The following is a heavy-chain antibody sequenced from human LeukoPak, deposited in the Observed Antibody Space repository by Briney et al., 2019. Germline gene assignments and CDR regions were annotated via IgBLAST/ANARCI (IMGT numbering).Heavy chain of an antibody. J-gene: IGHJ6*03. Sequence: PSETLSLTCTVSGGSISSYYWSWIRQPPGKGLEWIGSIYYSGSTNYNPSLKSRVTISVDTSKNQFSLKLSSVTAADTAVYYCARDKLVYSSSLGEVTKDPYYYYMDVWGKGTTVTISS. D-gene: IGHD6-13*01. CDR2: IYYSGST. CDR3: ARDKLVYSSSLGEVTKDPYYYYMDV. V-gene: IGHV4-59*01. CDR1: GGSISSYY.